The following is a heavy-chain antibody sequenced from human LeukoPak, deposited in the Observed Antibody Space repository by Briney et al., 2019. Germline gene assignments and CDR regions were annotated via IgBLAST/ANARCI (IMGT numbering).Heavy chain of an antibody. CDR3: ASTLRFLELDAFDI. D-gene: IGHD3-3*01. V-gene: IGHV3-33*01. CDR1: GFTFSSYG. Sequence: PGGSPRLSCAASGFTFSSYGMHWVRQAPGKGLEWVAVIWYDGSNKYYADSVKGRFTISRDNSKNTLYLQMNSLRAEDTAVYYCASTLRFLELDAFDIWGQGTMVTVSS. CDR2: IWYDGSNK. J-gene: IGHJ3*02.